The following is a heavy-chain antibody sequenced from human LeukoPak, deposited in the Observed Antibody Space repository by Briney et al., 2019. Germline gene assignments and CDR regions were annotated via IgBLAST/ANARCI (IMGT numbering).Heavy chain of an antibody. CDR1: GFTFGDYA. V-gene: IGHV3-49*03. J-gene: IGHJ6*03. Sequence: GGSLRLSCTASGFTFGDYAMSWFRQAPGKGLEWVGFIRSKAYGGTTEYAASVKGRFTISRDDSKSIAYLQMNSLKTEDTAVYYCTRTAIPPYYYYYIDVWGKGTTVTVSS. D-gene: IGHD6-25*01. CDR3: TRTAIPPYYYYYIDV. CDR2: IRSKAYGGTT.